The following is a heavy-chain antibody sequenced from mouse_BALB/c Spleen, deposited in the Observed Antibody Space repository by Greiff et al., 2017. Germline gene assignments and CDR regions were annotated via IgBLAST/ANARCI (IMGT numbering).Heavy chain of an antibody. D-gene: IGHD2-3*01. CDR3: ARRAGGGYYGKAMDY. J-gene: IGHJ4*01. CDR1: GFSLTSYG. Sequence: VKLMESGPGLVAPSQSLSITCTVSGFSLTSYGVHWVRQPPGKGLEWLGVIWAGGSTNYNSALMSRLSISKDNSKSQVFLKMNSLQTDDTAMYYCARRAGGGYYGKAMDYWGQGTSVTVSS. CDR2: IWAGGST. V-gene: IGHV2-9*02.